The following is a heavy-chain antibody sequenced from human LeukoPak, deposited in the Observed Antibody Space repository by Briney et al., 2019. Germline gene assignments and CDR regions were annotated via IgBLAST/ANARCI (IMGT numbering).Heavy chain of an antibody. CDR3: ARHYRLLQVNWFDP. CDR2: IYYSGST. CDR1: GGSISSYY. J-gene: IGHJ5*02. Sequence: SETLSLTCTVSGGSISSYYWSWIRQPPGKGLEWIGYIYYSGSTNYNPSLKSRVTISVDTSENQFSLKLSSVTAADTAVYYCARHYRLLQVNWFDPWGQGTLVTVSS. V-gene: IGHV4-59*08. D-gene: IGHD2-21*02.